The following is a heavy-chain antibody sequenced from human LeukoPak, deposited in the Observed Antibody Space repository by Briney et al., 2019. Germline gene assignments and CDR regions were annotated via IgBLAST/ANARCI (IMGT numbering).Heavy chain of an antibody. CDR3: AREVVGATSPLPYWYFDL. J-gene: IGHJ2*01. CDR1: GFTFSSYA. CDR2: ISYDGSNK. V-gene: IGHV3-30-3*01. D-gene: IGHD1-26*01. Sequence: GGSLRLSCAASGFTFSSYAMHWVRQAPGKGLEWVAVISYDGSNKYYADSVKGRFTISRDNSKNTLYLQMNSLRAEDTAVYYCAREVVGATSPLPYWYFDLWGRGTLVTVSS.